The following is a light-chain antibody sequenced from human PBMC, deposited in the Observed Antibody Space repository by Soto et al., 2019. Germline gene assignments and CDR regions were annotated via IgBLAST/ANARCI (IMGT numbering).Light chain of an antibody. CDR1: QSVTNN. J-gene: IGKJ5*01. V-gene: IGKV3-15*01. CDR2: VAS. Sequence: ELVMTQSACSLSGSPGERVTLSCRASQSVTNNLAWYQQKPGQAPRLLIYVASTRAPGIPARFSGSGSGTEFTLTISSLQSEDFAVYYCQQYNNWPITFGRGTRLEI. CDR3: QQYNNWPIT.